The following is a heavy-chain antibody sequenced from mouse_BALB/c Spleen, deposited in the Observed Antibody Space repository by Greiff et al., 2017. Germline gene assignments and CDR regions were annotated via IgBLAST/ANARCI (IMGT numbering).Heavy chain of an antibody. CDR2: ISSGGSYT. D-gene: IGHD5-1*01. V-gene: IGHV5-6-4*01. J-gene: IGHJ2*01. CDR1: GFTFSNYT. Sequence: EVKLMESGGGLVKPGGSLKLSCAASGFTFSNYTMSWVRQTPEKRLEWVATISSGGSYTYYPDSVKGRFTISRDNAKNTLYLQMSSLKSEDTAMFYCARNLQPFDSGYFDYGGQGTTPTGS. CDR3: ARNLQPFDSGYFDY.